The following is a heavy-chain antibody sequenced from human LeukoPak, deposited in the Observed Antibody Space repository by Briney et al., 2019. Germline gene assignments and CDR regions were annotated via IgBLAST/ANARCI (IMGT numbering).Heavy chain of an antibody. CDR1: RFTFSSYA. CDR3: AKVDSYYYDSRGGMDV. CDR2: ISYDGSNN. V-gene: IGHV3-30-3*01. Sequence: PGGSLRLSCAASRFTFSSYAMHWVRQAPGKGLEWVAAISYDGSNNYYADSVKGRFTISRDNSKNTLYLQMNSLSAEDTAVYYCAKVDSYYYDSRGGMDVWGQGTTVTVSS. D-gene: IGHD3-22*01. J-gene: IGHJ6*02.